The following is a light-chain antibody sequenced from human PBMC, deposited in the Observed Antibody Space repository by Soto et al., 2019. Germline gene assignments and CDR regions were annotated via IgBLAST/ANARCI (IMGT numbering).Light chain of an antibody. J-gene: IGKJ3*01. CDR2: DAS. CDR3: QQRSKWH. Sequence: EIVLTQSPATLSLSPGERATLSCKASQGVSSYLAWYQQKPGQAPRLLIYDASNRATGIPARFSGSGPGTDFTFTISSLEPEDFAVYYCQQRSKWHFGPGTKVDIK. CDR1: QGVSSY. V-gene: IGKV3D-11*01.